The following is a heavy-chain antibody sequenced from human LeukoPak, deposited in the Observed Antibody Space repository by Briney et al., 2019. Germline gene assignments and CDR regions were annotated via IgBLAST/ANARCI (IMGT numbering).Heavy chain of an antibody. D-gene: IGHD3-9*01. J-gene: IGHJ4*02. V-gene: IGHV1-2*02. CDR2: INPNSGGT. Sequence: ASVTVSCKASGYTITGYYIHWVRQAPGQGLEWMGWINPNSGGTNYAQKFQGRVTMTRDTSISTAYMELSRLRSDDTAVYYCASTTYYDILTGYQDYWGQGTLVTVSS. CDR3: ASTTYYDILTGYQDY. CDR1: GYTITGYY.